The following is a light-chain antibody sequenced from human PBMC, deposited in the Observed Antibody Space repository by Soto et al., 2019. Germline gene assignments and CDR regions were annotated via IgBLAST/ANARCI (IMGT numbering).Light chain of an antibody. CDR1: LGIRND. Sequence: AIQMTQSPSSLSASVGDRVTITCRASLGIRNDLGWYHQKPGKAPELLIYAASSLQSGVPSRFSGSGSGTDFTLTISSPQPEDFATYYCLQDYNYPRTFGQGTKVEIK. CDR3: LQDYNYPRT. CDR2: AAS. J-gene: IGKJ1*01. V-gene: IGKV1-6*01.